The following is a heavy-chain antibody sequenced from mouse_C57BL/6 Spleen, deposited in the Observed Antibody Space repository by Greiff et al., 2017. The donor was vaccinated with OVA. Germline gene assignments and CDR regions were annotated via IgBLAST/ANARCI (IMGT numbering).Heavy chain of an antibody. Sequence: QVQLQQPGTELVKPGASVKLSCKASGYTFTSYWMHWVKQRPGQGLEWIGNINPSNGGTNYNEKFKSKATLTVDKSSSTAYMQLSSLTSEDSAVYYCARSPIYYDYDDGYAMDYWGQGTSVTVSS. J-gene: IGHJ4*01. V-gene: IGHV1-53*01. CDR2: INPSNGGT. D-gene: IGHD2-4*01. CDR1: GYTFTSYW. CDR3: ARSPIYYDYDDGYAMDY.